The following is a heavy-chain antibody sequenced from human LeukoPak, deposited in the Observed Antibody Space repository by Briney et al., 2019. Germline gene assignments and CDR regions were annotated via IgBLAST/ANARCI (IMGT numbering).Heavy chain of an antibody. CDR2: ISWNSGST. D-gene: IGHD3-22*01. CDR1: GFTFDGCA. V-gene: IGHV3-23*01. J-gene: IGHJ4*02. Sequence: GGSLRLSCAASGFTFDGCAMHWVRQAPGKGLEWVSGISWNSGSTYYADSVKGRFTISRDNSKNTLYLQMNSLRAEDTAVYYCAKVVYSSGYYYKPFDYWGQGTLVTVSS. CDR3: AKVVYSSGYYYKPFDY.